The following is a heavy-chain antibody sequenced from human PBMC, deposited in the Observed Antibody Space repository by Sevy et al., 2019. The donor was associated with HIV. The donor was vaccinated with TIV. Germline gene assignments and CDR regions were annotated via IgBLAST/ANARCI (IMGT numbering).Heavy chain of an antibody. CDR2: IKGKIYDGTI. V-gene: IGHV3-15*01. CDR1: GFTFSNAW. CDR3: TIDCWSKEDYYNY. Sequence: GGSLRLSCAASGFTFSNAWMSWVRQAPGKGLEWVGRIKGKIYDGTIDYAAPVKGRFSISRDDSKNTLYLQMNSLKTEDTAVYYCTIDCWSKEDYYNYWGQGTLVTVSS. D-gene: IGHD6-13*01. J-gene: IGHJ4*02.